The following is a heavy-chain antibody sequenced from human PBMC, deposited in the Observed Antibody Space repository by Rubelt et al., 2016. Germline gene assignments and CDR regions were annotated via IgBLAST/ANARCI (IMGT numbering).Heavy chain of an antibody. CDR3: ARGRAVKLADSGGNDY. CDR1: GYTFTSYD. J-gene: IGHJ4*02. Sequence: QVQLVQSGAEVKKPGASVKVSCKASGYTFTSYDINWVRQATGPGLEWMGWMNANSGNKGYEQKFQARVTRTRNTSISTDYMELSSLRSEETAVYYCARGRAVKLADSGGNDYWGQGTLVTVSS. V-gene: IGHV1-8*01. CDR2: MNANSGNK. D-gene: IGHD4-23*01.